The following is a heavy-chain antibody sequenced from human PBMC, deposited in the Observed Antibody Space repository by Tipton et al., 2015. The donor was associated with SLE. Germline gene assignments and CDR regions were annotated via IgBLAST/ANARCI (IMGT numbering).Heavy chain of an antibody. J-gene: IGHJ5*02. D-gene: IGHD3-10*01. CDR2: IYHTGTT. V-gene: IGHV4-59*11. CDR3: ARRISMAQGLSPGNWLDP. Sequence: TLSLTCTVSGGSISSHYWGWIRQPPGKGLEWIGNIYHTGTTYYIPSLKSRVTISIDTSKNQFSLKLSSVTAADTAIYYCARRISMAQGLSPGNWLDPWGQGTLVIVSS. CDR1: GGSISSHY.